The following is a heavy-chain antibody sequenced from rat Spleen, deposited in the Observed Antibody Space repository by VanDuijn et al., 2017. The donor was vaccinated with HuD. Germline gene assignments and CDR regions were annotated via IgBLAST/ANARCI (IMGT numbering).Heavy chain of an antibody. CDR3: ARHGYTRYYFDY. CDR1: GFTFSDYG. CDR2: ISYGDRSGHSST. Sequence: EVQLVESGGGLVQPGRSLKLSCAASGFTFSDYGMAWVRQGPTKGLEWVATISYGDRSGHSSTYYRDSVKGRFTISRDNAKSTLSLQMDSLRSEDTASYYCARHGYTRYYFDYWGQGVMVTVSS. V-gene: IGHV5-29*01. J-gene: IGHJ2*01. D-gene: IGHD1-9*01.